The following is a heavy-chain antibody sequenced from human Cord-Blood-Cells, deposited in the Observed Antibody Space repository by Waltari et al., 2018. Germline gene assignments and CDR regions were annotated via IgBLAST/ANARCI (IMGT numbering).Heavy chain of an antibody. CDR1: GYTLTDLS. D-gene: IGHD3-3*01. J-gene: IGHJ3*02. V-gene: IGHV1-24*01. CDR2: FDPEDGET. Sequence: QVQLVQSGAEVKKPGASVKVSCKVSGYTLTDLSMHWVRQAPGTGLEWMGGFDPEDGETIYAQKFQGRVTMTEDTSTDTAYMELSSLRSEDTAVYYCATDRGITIFGVVIIDAFDIWGQGTMVTVSS. CDR3: ATDRGITIFGVVIIDAFDI.